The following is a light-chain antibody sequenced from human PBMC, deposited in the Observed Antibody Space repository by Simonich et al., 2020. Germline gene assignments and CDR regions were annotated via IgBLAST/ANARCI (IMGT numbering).Light chain of an antibody. J-gene: IGLJ3*02. CDR1: SGSIASNY. V-gene: IGLV6-57*03. CDR3: QSYDSSNQV. CDR2: EDN. Sequence: NFMLTQPHSVSESPGKTVTISCTRSSGSIASNYVQWSQQRPGSAPTTVIYEDNQRPSGVPDRVSGSIDSSSNSASLTISGLKTEDEADYYCQSYDSSNQVFGGGTKLTVL.